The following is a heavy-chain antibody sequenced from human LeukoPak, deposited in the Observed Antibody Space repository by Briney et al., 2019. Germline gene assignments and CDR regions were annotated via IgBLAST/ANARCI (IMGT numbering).Heavy chain of an antibody. CDR2: IYPGDSDT. J-gene: IGHJ3*02. V-gene: IGHV5-51*01. D-gene: IGHD3-22*01. CDR3: ARMKTMIFTLGAFDN. CDR1: GYSFTSYW. Sequence: GESLKISCKGSGYSFTSYWIGWVRRMPGKGLEWMGIIYPGDSDTRYSPSFQGQVTISADKSISTAYLQWSSLKASDTAMYYCARMKTMIFTLGAFDNWGQGTMVTVSS.